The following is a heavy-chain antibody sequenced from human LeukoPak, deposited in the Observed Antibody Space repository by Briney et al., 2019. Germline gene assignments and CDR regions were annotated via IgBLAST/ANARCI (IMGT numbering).Heavy chain of an antibody. CDR3: ARYYYDSSGYPY. CDR2: IYPGDSNT. D-gene: IGHD3-22*01. Sequence: GESLKISCKGSGYSFTTHWIGWVRQMPGKGLEWMGIIYPGDSNTRYSPSFQGQVTISADKFISTVSLQWSSLKASDTAMYYCARYYYDSSGYPYWGQGTLVTVSS. V-gene: IGHV5-51*01. CDR1: GYSFTTHW. J-gene: IGHJ4*02.